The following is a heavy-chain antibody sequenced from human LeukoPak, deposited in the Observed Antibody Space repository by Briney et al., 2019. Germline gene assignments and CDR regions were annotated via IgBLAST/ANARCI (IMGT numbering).Heavy chain of an antibody. V-gene: IGHV3-30*02. D-gene: IGHD6-13*01. Sequence: GGSLRLSCAASGFTFSSYGMHWVRQAPGKGLEWVAFIRYDGSNKYYADSVKGRFTISRDNSKNTLYLQMNSLRAEDTAVYYCARDRFGGSSSWYGGFDYWGQGTLVTVSS. J-gene: IGHJ4*02. CDR1: GFTFSSYG. CDR3: ARDRFGGSSSWYGGFDY. CDR2: IRYDGSNK.